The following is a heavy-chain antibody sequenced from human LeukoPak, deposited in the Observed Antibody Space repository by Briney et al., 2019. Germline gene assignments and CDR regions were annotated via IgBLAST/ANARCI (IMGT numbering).Heavy chain of an antibody. Sequence: SETLSLTCSVSGFSISGGYFWGWIRQPPGKGLGWIGIIFHSGYTQYNPSFKSRVTVSVDTSKNQFSLRLSSVTAADTAMYYCARVWGLSSHTWFDPWGQGTRVTVSS. CDR3: ARVWGLSSHTWFDP. J-gene: IGHJ5*02. CDR2: IFHSGYT. D-gene: IGHD3-16*01. V-gene: IGHV4-38-2*02. CDR1: GFSISGGYF.